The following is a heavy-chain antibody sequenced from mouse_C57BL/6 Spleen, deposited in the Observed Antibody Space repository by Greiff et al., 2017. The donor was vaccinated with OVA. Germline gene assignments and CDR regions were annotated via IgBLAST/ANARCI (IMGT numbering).Heavy chain of an antibody. CDR2: IDPSDSYT. CDR3: ARGGTVVAKTSYYWYFDV. J-gene: IGHJ1*03. D-gene: IGHD1-1*01. CDR1: GYTFTSYW. V-gene: IGHV1-69*01. Sequence: VQLQQPGAELVMPGASVKLSCKASGYTFTSYWMHWVKQRPGQGLEWIGEIDPSDSYTNYNQKFKGKSTLTVDKSSSTAYMQLSSLTSEDSAVYYCARGGTVVAKTSYYWYFDVWGTGTTVTVSS.